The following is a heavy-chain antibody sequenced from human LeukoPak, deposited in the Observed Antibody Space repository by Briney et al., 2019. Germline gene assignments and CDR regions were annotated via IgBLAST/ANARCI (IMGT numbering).Heavy chain of an antibody. CDR2: ILGSGGST. D-gene: IGHD3-9*01. CDR3: AKWGDYDVLTGYYVPDY. CDR1: GFTFSNYA. J-gene: IGHJ4*02. V-gene: IGHV3-23*01. Sequence: GASLRPSCAASGFTFSNYAMSWVRQAPGKGLEWVSAILGSGGSTYYADSVKGRFTVSRDNSKSTLYLQMNSLRAEDTALYYCAKWGDYDVLTGYYVPDYWGQGTLVTVSS.